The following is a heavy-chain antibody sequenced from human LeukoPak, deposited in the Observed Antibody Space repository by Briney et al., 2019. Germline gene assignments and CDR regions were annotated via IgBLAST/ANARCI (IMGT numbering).Heavy chain of an antibody. CDR1: GFTFSSYG. Sequence: HPGGSLRLSCAASGFTFSSYGIHWVRQAPGKGLEWIAFIRYDGSNTYYADSVKGRFTISRDSSKNTLYLQMDSLRAEDTAVYYCAKDPESGSYYWGYFESWGQGTLVTVSS. D-gene: IGHD1-26*01. CDR2: IRYDGSNT. V-gene: IGHV3-30*02. J-gene: IGHJ4*02. CDR3: AKDPESGSYYWGYFES.